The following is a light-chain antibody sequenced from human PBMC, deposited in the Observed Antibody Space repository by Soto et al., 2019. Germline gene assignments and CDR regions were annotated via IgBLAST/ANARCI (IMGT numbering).Light chain of an antibody. Sequence: QMTQSPSSLSASVGDRVTITCRASQSISNHLNWYQQKPGKAPKLLIFAASSLQSGVPSRFSGSRSGPDFTLTISSLQPEDFATYYCQQSYSSPPTFGQGTKVDI. CDR3: QQSYSSPPT. V-gene: IGKV1-39*01. CDR2: AAS. CDR1: QSISNH. J-gene: IGKJ1*01.